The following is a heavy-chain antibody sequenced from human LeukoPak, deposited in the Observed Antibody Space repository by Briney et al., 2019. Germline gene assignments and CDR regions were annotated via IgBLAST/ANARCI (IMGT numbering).Heavy chain of an antibody. V-gene: IGHV3-23*01. CDR3: AKVRLHYELLIPFAY. Sequence: GGSLRLSGAASGFTFNSFAMIWVRPGPGKRLEWGSSIEGGGTNTYYADSVQGRFTISRDNFKNTLYLQMYSLRAEDTAVYYCAKVRLHYELLIPFAYWGQGILVTVSS. CDR2: IEGGGTNT. D-gene: IGHD2-15*01. CDR1: GFTFNSFA. J-gene: IGHJ4*02.